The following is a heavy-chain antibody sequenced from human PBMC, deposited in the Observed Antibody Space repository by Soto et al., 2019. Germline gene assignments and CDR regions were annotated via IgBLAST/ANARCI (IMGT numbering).Heavy chain of an antibody. CDR1: GYTFNTYF. V-gene: IGHV1-18*01. CDR3: ARDTGNSFDY. CDR2: ISPHNGNT. J-gene: IGHJ4*02. Sequence: HVQLVQSGGELKKPGASVKVSCNTSGYTFNTYFITWVRQAPGQGLEWMGWISPHNGNTNYAEKFQGRVTMTADTITKPAYMELRNLRIDDTAVYYCARDTGNSFDYWGQGTPVTVSS.